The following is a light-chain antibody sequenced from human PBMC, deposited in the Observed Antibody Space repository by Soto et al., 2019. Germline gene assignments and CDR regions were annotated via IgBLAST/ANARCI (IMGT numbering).Light chain of an antibody. CDR2: EVT. Sequence: QSALTQPASVSGSPGQSITISCTGTSSDDGGYKFVSWYQQDPGKAPKLMIFEVTNRPSGVSNRFSGAKSGNTASLTISGLQAEDEADYYCSSYTSSSTNVFGTGTKVTVL. CDR1: SSDDGGYKF. J-gene: IGLJ1*01. V-gene: IGLV2-14*01. CDR3: SSYTSSSTNV.